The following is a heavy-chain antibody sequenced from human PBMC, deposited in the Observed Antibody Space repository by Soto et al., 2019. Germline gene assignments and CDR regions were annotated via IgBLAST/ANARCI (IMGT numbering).Heavy chain of an antibody. D-gene: IGHD3-22*01. CDR2: ITNSGGGT. V-gene: IGHV3-23*01. CDR3: ASGYLRNGDF. J-gene: IGHJ4*02. CDR1: GFTFSSYA. Sequence: EVQLLESGGGLVQPGESLRLSCAASGFTFSSYAMTWVRQAPGKGLEWVSAITNSGGGTYYADSVKGRFTISRDNSKNTLYLQMNSLRAEDTAVYYCASGYLRNGDFGGRGTLVTVSS.